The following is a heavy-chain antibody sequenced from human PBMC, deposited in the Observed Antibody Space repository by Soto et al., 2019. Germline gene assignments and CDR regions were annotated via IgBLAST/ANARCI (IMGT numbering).Heavy chain of an antibody. CDR1: GVIFSSHA. J-gene: IGHJ5*01. Sequence: EVQVLDSGGGLVQPGWSLRLSCAASGVIFSSHAMSWVRQAPGKGLEWVSAISGSGGQTYYADSVKGRFTISRDNSKNTVYLQMNSLRAEDTAIYYCAVEGSGPRGPFVASWGQGTLVTVS. CDR2: ISGSGGQT. CDR3: AVEGSGPRGPFVAS. V-gene: IGHV3-23*01. D-gene: IGHD1-26*01.